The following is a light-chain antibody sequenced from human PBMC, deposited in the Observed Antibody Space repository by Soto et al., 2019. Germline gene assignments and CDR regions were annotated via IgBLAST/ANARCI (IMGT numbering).Light chain of an antibody. J-gene: IGLJ3*02. Sequence: QSALTQPASVSGSPGQSITISCTGTSSDVGGYNYVSWYQQHPGKAPKLVIYGVTYRPSGVSARFSGSKFQNTASLTISGLQAEDEADYYCSSFRSGSVVLFGGGTKLT. V-gene: IGLV2-14*01. CDR3: SSFRSGSVVL. CDR2: GVT. CDR1: SSDVGGYNY.